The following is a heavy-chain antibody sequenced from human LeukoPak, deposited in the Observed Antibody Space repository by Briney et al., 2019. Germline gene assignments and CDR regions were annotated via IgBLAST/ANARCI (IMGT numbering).Heavy chain of an antibody. CDR1: GGSISSYY. CDR2: IYYSGST. CDR3: ARGYYYYYMDV. V-gene: IGHV4-59*12. J-gene: IGHJ6*03. Sequence: SETLSLTCTVSGGSISSYYWSWIRQPPGKGLEWIGYIYYSGSTNYNPSLKSRVTISVDTSKNQFSLKLSSVTAADTAVYYCARGYYYYYMDVWGKGTTVTVPS.